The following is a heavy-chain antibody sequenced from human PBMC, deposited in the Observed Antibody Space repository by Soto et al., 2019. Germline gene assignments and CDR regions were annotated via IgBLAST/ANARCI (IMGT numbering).Heavy chain of an antibody. Sequence: ASVKVSCKASGYTFTGYYMHWVRQAPGQGLEWMGWINPNSGGTNYAQKFQGRVTMTRDTSISTAYMELSRLRSDDTAVYYCASEGRYDILTGYYPQYMDVWGQGTTVTVSS. CDR2: INPNSGGT. CDR1: GYTFTGYY. V-gene: IGHV1-2*02. D-gene: IGHD3-9*01. J-gene: IGHJ6*02. CDR3: ASEGRYDILTGYYPQYMDV.